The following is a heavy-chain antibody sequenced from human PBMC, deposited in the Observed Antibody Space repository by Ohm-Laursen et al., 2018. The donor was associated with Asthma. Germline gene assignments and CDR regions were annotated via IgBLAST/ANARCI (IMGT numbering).Heavy chain of an antibody. V-gene: IGHV4-31*03. J-gene: IGHJ4*02. CDR1: GGSISSGGYY. D-gene: IGHD3-22*01. Sequence: SDTLSLTCTVSGGSISSGGYYWSWTRQHPGKGLEWIGYIYYSGNTYYNPSLKSRVIISVDTSKNQFSLKLTSVTAADTALYYCARATFYYESTGYYYFDHWGQGTLVTVSS. CDR3: ARATFYYESTGYYYFDH. CDR2: IYYSGNT.